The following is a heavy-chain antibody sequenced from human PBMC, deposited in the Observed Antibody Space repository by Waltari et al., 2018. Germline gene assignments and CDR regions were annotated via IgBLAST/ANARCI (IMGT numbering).Heavy chain of an antibody. D-gene: IGHD1-26*01. CDR3: ARRQEGVDY. V-gene: IGHV4-59*08. J-gene: IGHJ4*02. Sequence: QVQLQESGPGLVKPSETLSLTCTVSGGSISSYYWSWIRQPPGKGLEWIGSIYHSGSTYYNPSLKSRVTISVDTSKNQFSLKLSSVTAADTAVYYCARRQEGVDYWGQGTLVTVSS. CDR2: IYHSGST. CDR1: GGSISSYY.